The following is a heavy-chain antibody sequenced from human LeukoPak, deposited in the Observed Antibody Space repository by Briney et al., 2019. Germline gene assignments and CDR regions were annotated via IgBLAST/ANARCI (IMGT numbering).Heavy chain of an antibody. CDR2: IYTSGST. CDR1: GGSISSYY. V-gene: IGHV4-4*07. CDR3: ASRYCTNGVCYPPPDAFDI. D-gene: IGHD2-8*01. Sequence: SETLSLTCTVSGGSISSYYWSWIRQPAGKGLEWIGRIYTSGSTNYNPSLKSRVTISVDTSKNQFSLKLSSVTAADTAVYYCASRYCTNGVCYPPPDAFDIWGQGTMVTVSS. J-gene: IGHJ3*02.